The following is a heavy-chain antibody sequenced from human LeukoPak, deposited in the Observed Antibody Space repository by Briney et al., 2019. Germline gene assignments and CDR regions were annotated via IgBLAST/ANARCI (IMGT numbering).Heavy chain of an antibody. D-gene: IGHD3/OR15-3a*01. Sequence: GGSLRLSCAASGFTFSSYSFNWVRQAPGKGLEWVSYISRTTSYADSVKGRFTISRDNAKSSLYLQMNSLRAEDTAVYYCARDTDYAFDVWGQGTLVTVSS. J-gene: IGHJ4*02. CDR3: ARDTDYAFDV. CDR2: ISRTT. V-gene: IGHV3-48*01. CDR1: GFTFSSYS.